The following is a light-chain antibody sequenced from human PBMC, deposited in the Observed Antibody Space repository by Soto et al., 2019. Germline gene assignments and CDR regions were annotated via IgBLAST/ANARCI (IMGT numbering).Light chain of an antibody. CDR3: QQYGATEA. J-gene: IGKJ4*01. CDR2: GAS. CDR1: QSVTSSY. V-gene: IGKV3-20*01. Sequence: EIVLTQSPGTLSLSPGERAILSCRASQSVTSSYLAWYQQKPGQAPRLLIYGASSRATGIPDRFSGSGSGTDFTLTISRLEPEDFAVYYCQQYGATEAFGGGTKVEIK.